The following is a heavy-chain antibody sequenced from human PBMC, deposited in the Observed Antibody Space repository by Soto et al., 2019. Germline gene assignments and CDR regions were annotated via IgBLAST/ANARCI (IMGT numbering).Heavy chain of an antibody. J-gene: IGHJ4*02. D-gene: IGHD6-13*01. V-gene: IGHV6-1*01. CDR3: ARVVAAAGYFDY. CDR1: GDSVSSTSAA. CDR2: TYYRSKWYN. Sequence: SQTLSLTCALSGDSVSSTSAAWNWIRQSPSRGLEWLGRTYYRSKWYNDYAVSVKSRITINPDTSKNQFSLQLNSVTPEDTAVYYCARVVAAAGYFDYCGQGTLVTVSS.